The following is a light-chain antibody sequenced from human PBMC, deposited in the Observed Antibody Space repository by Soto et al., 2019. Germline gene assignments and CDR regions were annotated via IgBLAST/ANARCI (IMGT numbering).Light chain of an antibody. CDR2: AAS. J-gene: IGKJ4*01. V-gene: IGKV1-39*01. Sequence: IQLTHSPSFLSASLGDRVTITCRASQSISSYLNWYQQKPGKAPKLLIYAASSLQSGVPSRFSGSGSGTDFTLTISSLQPEDFATYYCQQSYSTPRNFGGGTKVDIK. CDR1: QSISSY. CDR3: QQSYSTPRN.